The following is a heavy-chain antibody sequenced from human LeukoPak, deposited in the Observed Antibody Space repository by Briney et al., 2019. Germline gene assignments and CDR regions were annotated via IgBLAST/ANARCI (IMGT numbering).Heavy chain of an antibody. Sequence: ASVNVSCQASGYTFTSYGISWVRQAPGQGLAWMGWISAYNGNTNYAQKLQGRVTMTTETSTSTAFLELRSLRSDDTAVYYCARDGLHYFYYMDVWGKGTTVTISS. CDR3: ARDGLHYFYYMDV. CDR2: ISAYNGNT. CDR1: GYTFTSYG. V-gene: IGHV1-18*01. J-gene: IGHJ6*03.